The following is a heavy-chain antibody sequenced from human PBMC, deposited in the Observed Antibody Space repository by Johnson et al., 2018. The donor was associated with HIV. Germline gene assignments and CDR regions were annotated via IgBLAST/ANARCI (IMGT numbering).Heavy chain of an antibody. Sequence: QVQLVESGGGLVQPGGSLRLSCAASGFSFSDYYMSWIRQAPGKGLEWVSFISSSGSTIYYADFVKGRFTISRDNAKNSLFLQMNSLRAEDTALEYCARDSTPWGGDYVGYAFDIWGRGTMVTVSS. D-gene: IGHD4-17*01. CDR1: GFSFSDYY. CDR2: ISSSGSTI. J-gene: IGHJ3*02. V-gene: IGHV3-11*04. CDR3: ARDSTPWGGDYVGYAFDI.